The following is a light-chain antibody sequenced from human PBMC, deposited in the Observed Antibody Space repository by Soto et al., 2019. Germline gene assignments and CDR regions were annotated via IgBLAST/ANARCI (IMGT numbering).Light chain of an antibody. CDR1: SKNIGGYNY. Sequence: QSALTQPRSVSGSPGQSVTISCTGTSKNIGGYNYVSWYQQYPGKAPKLMIFDVSKRPSGVPDRFSGSKSGHTASLTISGLQAEDEAVYYCCSSAGSYTFVVFGGGTQLTVL. CDR2: DVS. J-gene: IGLJ2*01. CDR3: CSSAGSYTFVV. V-gene: IGLV2-11*01.